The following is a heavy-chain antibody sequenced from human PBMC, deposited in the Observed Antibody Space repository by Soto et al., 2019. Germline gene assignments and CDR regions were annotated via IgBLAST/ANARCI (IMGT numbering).Heavy chain of an antibody. Sequence: PGGSLRLSCAASGFTFSDYDFHWVRQAPGKGLEWVSAIGTVRNTYYADSAKGRFIISREDAKNSFYLQMSSLRAGDTAVYYCAKEFSLSVTPIWDAIDIWGLGTMVTVSS. CDR1: GFTFSDYD. CDR2: IGTVRNT. CDR3: AKEFSLSVTPIWDAIDI. D-gene: IGHD2-21*02. J-gene: IGHJ3*02. V-gene: IGHV3-13*01.